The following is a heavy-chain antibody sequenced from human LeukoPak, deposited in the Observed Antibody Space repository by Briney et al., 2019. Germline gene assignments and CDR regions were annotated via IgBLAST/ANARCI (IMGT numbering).Heavy chain of an antibody. D-gene: IGHD1-26*01. Sequence: GGSLRHSCAASGFTFSSYSMNWVRQAPGKGLEWVSHITSSSTNIYYADSVKGRFTISGDNAKNALSLQMNSLRDEDTAVYYCATSGNYYLKYWSQGTLVTVSS. V-gene: IGHV3-48*02. J-gene: IGHJ4*02. CDR3: ATSGNYYLKY. CDR2: ITSSSTNI. CDR1: GFTFSSYS.